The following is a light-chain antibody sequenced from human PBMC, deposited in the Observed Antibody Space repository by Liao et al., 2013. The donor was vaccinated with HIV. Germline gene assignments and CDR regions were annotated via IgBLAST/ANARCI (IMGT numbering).Light chain of an antibody. Sequence: SYELTQPPSVSVSPGQTASISCSGDKLGDKYTSWYQQKAGQSPVLVIYQDDKRPSAIPERFSASNSGNTATLTIGGTQAMDEADYYCQAWDSNTVVFGGGTKLTVL. CDR3: QAWDSNTVV. V-gene: IGLV3-1*01. CDR2: QDD. J-gene: IGLJ3*02. CDR1: KLGDKY.